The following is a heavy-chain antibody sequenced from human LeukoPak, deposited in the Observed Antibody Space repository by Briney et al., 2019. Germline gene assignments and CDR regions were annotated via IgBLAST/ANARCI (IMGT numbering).Heavy chain of an antibody. V-gene: IGHV4-38-2*02. J-gene: IGHJ4*02. CDR2: VYHTGAT. CDR3: ARSQWAREFDY. Sequence: PSETLSLTCTVSGDSITTNYYWGRIRQPPGKGLEWFGSVYHTGATYYNPSRKSRVTISVDTSKNQFSLKLSSVTAADTAVYYCARSQWAREFDYWGQGILVTVSS. D-gene: IGHD1-26*01. CDR1: GDSITTNYY.